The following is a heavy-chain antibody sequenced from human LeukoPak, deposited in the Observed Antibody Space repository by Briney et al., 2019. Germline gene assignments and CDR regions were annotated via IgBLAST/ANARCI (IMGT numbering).Heavy chain of an antibody. J-gene: IGHJ5*02. Sequence: SPSETLSLTCTVSGGSISSSSYYWGWIRQPPGKGLEWIGSIYYSGSTYYNPSLKSRVTISVDTSKNQFSLKLSSVTAADTAVYYCARDGDSSSWYESWWFDPWGQGTLVTVSS. CDR3: ARDGDSSSWYESWWFDP. V-gene: IGHV4-39*07. CDR1: GGSISSSSYY. CDR2: IYYSGST. D-gene: IGHD6-13*01.